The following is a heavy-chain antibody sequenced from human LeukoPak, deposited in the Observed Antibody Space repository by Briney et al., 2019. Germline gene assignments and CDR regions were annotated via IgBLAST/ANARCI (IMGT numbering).Heavy chain of an antibody. CDR1: GFTFSNYA. CDR3: AKNQGQWLVPVDY. D-gene: IGHD6-19*01. J-gene: IGHJ4*02. CDR2: MSGSGGST. Sequence: PGGSLRLSCAASGFTFSNYAMSWVRPAPGKGLEWVSSMSGSGGSTYYADSVRGRFTISRDNSKNTLYLQMNNLRAEDTALYYCAKNQGQWLVPVDYWGQGTLVTVSS. V-gene: IGHV3-23*01.